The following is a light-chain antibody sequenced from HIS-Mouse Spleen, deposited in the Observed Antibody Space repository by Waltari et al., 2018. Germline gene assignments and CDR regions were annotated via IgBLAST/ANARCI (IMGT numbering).Light chain of an antibody. CDR2: DAS. CDR1: QGISSA. Sequence: AIQLTQSPSSLSASVGDRVTITCRASQGISSALAWYQQQPGKAPKLLIYDASSLESGVPSRFSGSGSGTDFTLTISSLQPEDFATYYCQQFNSYPRTXGGGTKVEIK. V-gene: IGKV1-13*02. J-gene: IGKJ4*01. CDR3: QQFNSYPRT.